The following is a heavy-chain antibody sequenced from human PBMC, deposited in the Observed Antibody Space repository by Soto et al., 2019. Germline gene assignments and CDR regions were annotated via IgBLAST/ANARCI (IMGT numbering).Heavy chain of an antibody. V-gene: IGHV3-53*01. Sequence: GWSLRLSCAASGFTVSSNYMSLVRQAPGKGLEWVSVIYSGGNTDYADSVKGRFTISRDNSKRTVYLQMNSLRAEDTGVYYCARERDGYNFLYEPTWGQGTLVTVS. J-gene: IGHJ4*02. CDR3: ARERDGYNFLYEPT. CDR1: GFTVSSNY. CDR2: IYSGGNT. D-gene: IGHD5-12*01.